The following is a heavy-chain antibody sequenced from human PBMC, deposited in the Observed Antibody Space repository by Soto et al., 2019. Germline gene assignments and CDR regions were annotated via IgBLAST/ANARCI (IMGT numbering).Heavy chain of an antibody. V-gene: IGHV3-33*01. D-gene: IGHD1-1*01. J-gene: IGHJ3*02. CDR3: ASLYTTDAFDI. CDR2: IWYDGTNK. CDR1: GFAFSSYG. Sequence: PGGSLRLSCAASGFAFSSYGMHWVRQAPGKGLEWVAMIWYDGTNKYYADSVKGRFTISRDNSKNTMYLQMTSLRAEDTAVLYCASLYTTDAFDIWGQGTMVT.